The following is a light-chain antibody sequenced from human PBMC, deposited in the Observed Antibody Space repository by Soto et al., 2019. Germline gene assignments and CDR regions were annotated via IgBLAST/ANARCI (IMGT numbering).Light chain of an antibody. CDR3: SSYTSSSTPDWV. V-gene: IGLV2-14*01. CDR1: SSDVGGYNY. J-gene: IGLJ3*02. Sequence: QSALTQPASVSGSPGQSITISCTGTSSDVGGYNYVSWYQQHPGKAPKLMIYDVSNRPSGVSNRFSGSKSGNTASLTISGLQAEDEADYYSSSYTSSSTPDWVFGGGTKLTV. CDR2: DVS.